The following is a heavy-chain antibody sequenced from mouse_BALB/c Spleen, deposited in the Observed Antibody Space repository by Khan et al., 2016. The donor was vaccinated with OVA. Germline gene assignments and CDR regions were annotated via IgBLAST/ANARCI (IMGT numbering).Heavy chain of an antibody. CDR3: ASELGRYYALDY. CDR1: GYSITSDYA. CDR2: ISYSGST. J-gene: IGHJ4*01. D-gene: IGHD4-1*01. Sequence: EVQLVESGPGLVKPSQSLSLTCTVTGYSITSDYAWNWIRQFPGNKLEWMGYISYSGSTTYNPSLKSRISITRDTSKDQFFRQLKSVTSEDTATYYCASELGRYYALDYWGQGTSVTVSS. V-gene: IGHV3-2*02.